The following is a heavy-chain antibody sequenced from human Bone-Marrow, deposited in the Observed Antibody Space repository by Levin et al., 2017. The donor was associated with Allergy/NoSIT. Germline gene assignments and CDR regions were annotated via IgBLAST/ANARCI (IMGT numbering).Heavy chain of an antibody. CDR1: GFTFSSHA. Sequence: GGSLRLSCAASGFTFSSHAMHWVRQAPGKGLEWVAAVSYGGRSKYHADSVKGRITISRDNSKNTVDLQVNSLRAEDTGVYYCARDTYGDQGGPLDYWGQGILVSVSS. J-gene: IGHJ4*02. V-gene: IGHV3-30*04. CDR2: VSYGGRSK. CDR3: ARDTYGDQGGPLDY. D-gene: IGHD4/OR15-4a*01.